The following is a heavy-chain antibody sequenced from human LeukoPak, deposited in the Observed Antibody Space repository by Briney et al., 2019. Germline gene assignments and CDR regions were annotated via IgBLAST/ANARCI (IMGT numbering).Heavy chain of an antibody. CDR1: GGSIRSDNYY. Sequence: SETLSLTCTVSGGSIRSDNYYWGWIRQSPGKGLEWIGNIYFRGSTSYNPSLDSRLTISVDTSENQFSLRLTSVTAADTAVYYCARQHSTGDHYGMDVWGQGAT. J-gene: IGHJ6*02. CDR3: ARQHSTGDHYGMDV. D-gene: IGHD2-8*02. CDR2: IYFRGST. V-gene: IGHV4-39*01.